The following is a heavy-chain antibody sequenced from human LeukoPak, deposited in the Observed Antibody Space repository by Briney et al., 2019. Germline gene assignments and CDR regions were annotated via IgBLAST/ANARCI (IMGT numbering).Heavy chain of an antibody. D-gene: IGHD6-13*01. CDR2: ISSGGST. Sequence: GGSLRLSCAASGFTFSSYATSWVRQAPGKGLEWVSAISSGGSTYYADSVKGRFTISRDNSKNTLSLQMNSLRGEDTAVYYCAKRSSSWYFGYWGQGTLVTVSS. J-gene: IGHJ4*02. CDR3: AKRSSSWYFGY. V-gene: IGHV3-23*01. CDR1: GFTFSSYA.